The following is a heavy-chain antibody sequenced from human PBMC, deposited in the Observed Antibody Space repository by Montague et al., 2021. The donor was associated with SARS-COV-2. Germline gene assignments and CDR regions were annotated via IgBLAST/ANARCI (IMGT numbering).Heavy chain of an antibody. CDR1: GFTFSSHD. D-gene: IGHD3-3*01. V-gene: IGHV3-13*01. CDR3: ARAHADSVYHFWSGSVTSTSLDV. Sequence: SLRLSCAASGFTFSSHDMHWVRQSPGKGLQWVSAIGTAGDTYYEGSVEGRFTISREDAKSSLSLQMNSLTAGDTAVYYCARAHADSVYHFWSGSVTSTSLDVWGKGTAVTVSS. CDR2: IGTAGDT. J-gene: IGHJ6*04.